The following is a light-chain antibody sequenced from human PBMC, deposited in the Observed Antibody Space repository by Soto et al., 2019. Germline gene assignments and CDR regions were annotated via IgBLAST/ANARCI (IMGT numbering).Light chain of an antibody. J-gene: IGKJ5*01. CDR1: ENIYTN. CDR3: QQYYNWPRT. Sequence: EIVMTQSPATLSVSPGERATLSCSASENIYTNLAWYQQKPGQAPRLLFYGASTIATGLPARFSGPGSGTEFTLTINSLQAEDSAVYYCQQYYNWPRTFGQGTRLEI. V-gene: IGKV3-15*01. CDR2: GAS.